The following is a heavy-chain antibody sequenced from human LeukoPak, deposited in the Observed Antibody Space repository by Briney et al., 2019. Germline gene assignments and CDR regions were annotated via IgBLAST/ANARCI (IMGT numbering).Heavy chain of an antibody. D-gene: IGHD6-19*01. Sequence: SQTLSLTCAISGDSVSSHGAAWNWIRQSPSRGLEWLGRTYYRSRWLNDYAVSVKSRITINPDTSKNQFSLQLSSVTSEDTAVYYCARGQYRSGWFFDYWGQGTLVTVSS. CDR1: GDSVSSHGAA. CDR3: ARGQYRSGWFFDY. CDR2: TYYRSRWLN. J-gene: IGHJ4*02. V-gene: IGHV6-1*01.